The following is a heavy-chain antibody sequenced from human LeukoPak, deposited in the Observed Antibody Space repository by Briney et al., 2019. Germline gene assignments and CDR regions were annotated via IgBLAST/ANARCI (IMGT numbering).Heavy chain of an antibody. CDR2: IYYSGST. CDR3: ARHGPYSSGWYGAFDI. Sequence: SETLSLTCTVSGGSISSYYWSWIRQPPGKGLEWIGYIYYSGSTNYNPSLKSRVTISVDTSKNQFSLKLSSVTAADTAVYYCARHGPYSSGWYGAFDIWGQGTMDTVSS. V-gene: IGHV4-59*08. D-gene: IGHD6-19*01. CDR1: GGSISSYY. J-gene: IGHJ3*02.